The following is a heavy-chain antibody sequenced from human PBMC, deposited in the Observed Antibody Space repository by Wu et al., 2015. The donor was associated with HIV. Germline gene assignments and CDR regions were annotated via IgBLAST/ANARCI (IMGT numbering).Heavy chain of an antibody. Sequence: QVHLVQSGAEVKKPGASVKISCKASGYAFISYGISWVRQAPGQGLEWLGWISAYNDNKKFAQKFQGRVTLTTDTSTSTGYMELRGLRSDDTALYYCARVGCSPTSCWYYFDYWGQGTLVAVSS. CDR3: ARVGCSPTSCWYYFDY. D-gene: IGHD2-2*01. J-gene: IGHJ4*02. CDR1: GYAFISYG. CDR2: ISAYNDNK. V-gene: IGHV1-18*04.